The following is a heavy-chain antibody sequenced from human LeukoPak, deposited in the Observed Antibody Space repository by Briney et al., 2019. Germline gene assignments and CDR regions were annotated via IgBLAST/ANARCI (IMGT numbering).Heavy chain of an antibody. Sequence: GASVKVSCKVSGYTLTELSMHWVRQAPGKGLEWMGGFDPEDGETIYAQKFQGRVTMTEDTSTDTAYMELSSLRSEDTAVYYCATRNYGDYDLSAFDIWGQGTMVTVSS. CDR1: GYTLTELS. J-gene: IGHJ3*02. CDR3: ATRNYGDYDLSAFDI. V-gene: IGHV1-24*01. D-gene: IGHD4-17*01. CDR2: FDPEDGET.